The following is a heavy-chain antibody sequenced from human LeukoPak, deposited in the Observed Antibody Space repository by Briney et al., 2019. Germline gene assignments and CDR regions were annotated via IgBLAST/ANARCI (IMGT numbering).Heavy chain of an antibody. CDR3: AKKVVVGATSPYSDFQD. J-gene: IGHJ1*01. V-gene: IGHV3-23*01. Sequence: GGSLRLSCVASGFTFSSYAMSWVRQAPGKGLEWVSAISGSGVTTHYAGSVKGRFSISRDNSKSTLYLQMNSLRAEDTALYYCAKKVVVGATSPYSDFQDWGQGTLVIVSS. CDR2: ISGSGVTT. D-gene: IGHD1-26*01. CDR1: GFTFSSYA.